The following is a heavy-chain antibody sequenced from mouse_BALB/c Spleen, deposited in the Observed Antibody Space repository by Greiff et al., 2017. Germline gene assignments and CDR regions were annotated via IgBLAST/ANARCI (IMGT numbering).Heavy chain of an antibody. D-gene: IGHD2-14*01. CDR1: GFTFSSYT. V-gene: IGHV5-6-4*01. Sequence: EVQLVESGGGLVKPGGSLKLSCAASGFTFSSYTMSWVRQTPEKRLEWVATISSGGSYTYYPDSVKGRFTISRDNAKNTLYLQMSSLKSEDTAMYYCTRVYRYDSGNYFDYWGQGTTLTVSS. J-gene: IGHJ2*01. CDR3: TRVYRYDSGNYFDY. CDR2: ISSGGSYT.